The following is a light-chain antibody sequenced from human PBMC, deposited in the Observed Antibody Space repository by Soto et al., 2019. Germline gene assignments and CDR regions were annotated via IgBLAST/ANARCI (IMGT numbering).Light chain of an antibody. CDR3: QQFNKYPLT. V-gene: IGKV1D-13*01. J-gene: IGKJ4*01. Sequence: AIQLTQSPSSLSASVGDRVTITCRASQGISSALAWYQQKTGKAPKLLIYDASSWESGVPSSFSGSGSGTEFTITISSLQPEDFATYYCQQFNKYPLTFGGGTKVEIQ. CDR2: DAS. CDR1: QGISSA.